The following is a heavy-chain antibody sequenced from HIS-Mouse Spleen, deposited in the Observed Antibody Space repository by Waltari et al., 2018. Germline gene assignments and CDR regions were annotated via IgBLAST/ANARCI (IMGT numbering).Heavy chain of an antibody. J-gene: IGHJ3*02. D-gene: IGHD1-1*01. CDR3: TTDGTGNDAFDI. Sequence: EVQLVESGGGLVKPGGSLRLSCAASGFTFSNAWMSWVRQAPGKGLEWVGRIKSKTDGGTTDYAAPVKGIFTISRDDSKNTLYLQMNSLKTEDTAVYYCTTDGTGNDAFDIWGQGTMVTVSS. CDR2: IKSKTDGGTT. CDR1: GFTFSNAW. V-gene: IGHV3-15*01.